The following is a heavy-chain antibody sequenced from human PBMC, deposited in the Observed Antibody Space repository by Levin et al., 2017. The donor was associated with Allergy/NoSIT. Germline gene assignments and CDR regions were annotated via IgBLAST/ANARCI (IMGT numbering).Heavy chain of an antibody. V-gene: IGHV1-69*02. D-gene: IGHD5-12*01. CDR3: ARGPSVKYYDSAMQYDDS. J-gene: IGHJ4*02. CDR1: GGTFSSYT. CDR2: IITVLGMV. Sequence: SVKVSCKASGGTFSSYTISWVRQAPGQGLEWMGRIITVLGMVNYAQKFQDRVTITADKSTSTAYMELSSLRSEDTAVYYCARGPSVKYYDSAMQYDDSWGQGTLVTVYS.